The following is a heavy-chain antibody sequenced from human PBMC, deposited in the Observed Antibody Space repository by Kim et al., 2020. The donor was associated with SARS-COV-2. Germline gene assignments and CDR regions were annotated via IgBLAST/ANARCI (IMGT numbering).Heavy chain of an antibody. D-gene: IGHD5-12*01. V-gene: IGHV1-3*01. J-gene: IGHJ4*02. Sequence: KYSQKSQGRGTITRDTSASTAYMELSSLRSEDTAVYYCAKVGYVPYVDYWGQGTLVTVSS. CDR3: AKVGYVPYVDY.